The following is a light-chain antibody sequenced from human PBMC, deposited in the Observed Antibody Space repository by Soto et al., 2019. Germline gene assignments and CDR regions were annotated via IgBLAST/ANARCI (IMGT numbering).Light chain of an antibody. CDR2: AAS. CDR3: QQLNSYSPWT. J-gene: IGKJ1*01. V-gene: IGKV1-9*01. Sequence: DIQLTQSPSFLSASVGDRVTITCRASQGISSCLAWYQQKPGKAPKLLIYAASTLQSGVPSRFSGSDSETEFTLTISSPQPEDFATYYCQQLNSYSPWTFGQGTKVEIK. CDR1: QGISSC.